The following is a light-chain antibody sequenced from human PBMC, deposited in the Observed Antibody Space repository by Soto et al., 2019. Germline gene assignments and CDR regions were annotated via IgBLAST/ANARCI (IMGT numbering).Light chain of an antibody. CDR3: SSYTSSSTLEGV. J-gene: IGLJ1*01. CDR1: SSDVGGYNY. CDR2: DVS. Sequence: QSALTQPASVSGSPGQSITISCTGTSSDVGGYNYVSWYQQHPGKAPKLMIYDVSNRPSGVSNRFSGSKYGNTSSLTISGLQAEDESDYYGSSYTSSSTLEGVFGTGAKVTVL. V-gene: IGLV2-14*01.